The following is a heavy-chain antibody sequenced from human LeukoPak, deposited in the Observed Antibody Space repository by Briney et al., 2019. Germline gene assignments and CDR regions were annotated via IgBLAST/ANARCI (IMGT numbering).Heavy chain of an antibody. Sequence: DSDTRYSPSFQGQVTISAGKSISTAYLQWSSLKASDTAMYYCARTQNVDTAMVRYYFDYWGQGTLVTVSS. CDR3: ARTQNVDTAMVRYYFDY. CDR2: DSDT. D-gene: IGHD5-18*01. J-gene: IGHJ4*02. V-gene: IGHV5-51*01.